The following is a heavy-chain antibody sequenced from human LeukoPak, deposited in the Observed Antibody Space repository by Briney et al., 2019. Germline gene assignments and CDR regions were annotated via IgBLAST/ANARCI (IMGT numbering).Heavy chain of an antibody. CDR1: GFTFSSYA. CDR3: AKGLWGYDFWSGYYDY. CDR2: ISGSGGST. V-gene: IGHV3-23*01. Sequence: PGGSLRLSCAASGFTFSSYAMTWVRQAPGKGPEWVSAISGSGGSTYYADSVKGRFTISRDNSKNMLYLQMNSLRAEDTAVYYCAKGLWGYDFWSGYYDYWGQGTLVTVSS. J-gene: IGHJ4*02. D-gene: IGHD3-3*01.